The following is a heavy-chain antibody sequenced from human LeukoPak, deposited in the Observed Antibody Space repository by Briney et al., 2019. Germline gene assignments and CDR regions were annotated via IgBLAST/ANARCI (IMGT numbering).Heavy chain of an antibody. CDR2: ISSNGGST. V-gene: IGHV3-64*01. Sequence: PGGSLRLSCAASGFTFSSYAMHRVRQAPGKGLKYVSAISSNGGSTYYANSVKGRFTISRDNSKNTLYLQMGSLRAEDMAVYYCARDRGRWLQSVDYWGQGTLVTVSS. CDR3: ARDRGRWLQSVDY. J-gene: IGHJ4*02. CDR1: GFTFSSYA. D-gene: IGHD5-24*01.